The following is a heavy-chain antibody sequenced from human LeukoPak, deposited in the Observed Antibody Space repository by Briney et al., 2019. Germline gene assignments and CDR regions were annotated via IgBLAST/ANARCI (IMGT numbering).Heavy chain of an antibody. Sequence: GGSLRLSCAASGFTFSSYEINWVRQAPGKGLEWVSYISSSGSTIYYADSVKGRFTISRDNAKNSLYLQMNSLRAEDTAVYYCARMGSGFGGDEGFDYWGQGTLVTVSS. V-gene: IGHV3-48*03. J-gene: IGHJ4*02. CDR1: GFTFSSYE. D-gene: IGHD3-10*01. CDR3: ARMGSGFGGDEGFDY. CDR2: ISSSGSTI.